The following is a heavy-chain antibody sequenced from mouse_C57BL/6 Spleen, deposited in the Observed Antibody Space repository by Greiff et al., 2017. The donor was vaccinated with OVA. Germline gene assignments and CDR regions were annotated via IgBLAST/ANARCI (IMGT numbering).Heavy chain of an antibody. D-gene: IGHD1-1*01. CDR3: ASTITTAVATGYFDY. CDR1: GYSITSGYY. Sequence: EVQLQESGPGLVKPSQSLSLTCSVTGYSITSGYYWNWIRQFPGNKLEWMGYISYDGSNNYNPSLKNRISITRDTSKNQFFLKLNSVTTEDTATYYCASTITTAVATGYFDYWGQGTTLTVSS. CDR2: ISYDGSN. V-gene: IGHV3-6*01. J-gene: IGHJ2*01.